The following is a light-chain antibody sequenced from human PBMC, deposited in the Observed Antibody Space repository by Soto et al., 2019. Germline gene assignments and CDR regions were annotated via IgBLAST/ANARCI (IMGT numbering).Light chain of an antibody. V-gene: IGLV1-44*01. J-gene: IGLJ3*02. CDR1: SSDIGSNT. Sequence: QPVLTQPPSASGTPGQRVAIYCSGSSSDIGSNTVNWYQHLPGTAPQLLMYSDNQRPSGVPDRFSGSKSGTSASLAISGLQSEDEGDYYCASWDDSLNGWVFVGGTKLTVL. CDR2: SDN. CDR3: ASWDDSLNGWV.